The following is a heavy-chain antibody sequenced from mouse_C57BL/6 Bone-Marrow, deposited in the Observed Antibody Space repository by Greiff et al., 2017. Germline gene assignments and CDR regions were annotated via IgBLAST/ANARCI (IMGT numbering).Heavy chain of an antibody. CDR2: RHPNGGSP. D-gene: IGHD2-4*01. Sequence: QVQLQQPGAELVKPGASVKLSCKASGSTFTNYWMHWVKQRPGQGLEWIGMRHPNGGSPDYNEKLKSEATLSVDKSSKKAYMEPSSLTSEDSAVYYCARSYDYDNYTMDYWGQGTSVTVSS. J-gene: IGHJ4*01. V-gene: IGHV1-64*01. CDR1: GSTFTNYW. CDR3: ARSYDYDNYTMDY.